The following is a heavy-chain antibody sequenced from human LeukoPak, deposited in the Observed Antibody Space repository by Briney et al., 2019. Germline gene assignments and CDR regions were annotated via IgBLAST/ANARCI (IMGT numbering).Heavy chain of an antibody. J-gene: IGHJ4*02. CDR2: INPSGGST. V-gene: IGHV1-46*01. CDR3: ATGIGYYDSSGYPFDC. CDR1: GYTFTSYY. D-gene: IGHD3-22*01. Sequence: ASVKVSCKASGYTFTSYYMHWVRQAPGQGLEWMGIINPSGGSTSYAQKFQGRVTMTRDMSTSTVYMELSSLRSEDTAVYYCATGIGYYDSSGYPFDCWGQGTLVTVSS.